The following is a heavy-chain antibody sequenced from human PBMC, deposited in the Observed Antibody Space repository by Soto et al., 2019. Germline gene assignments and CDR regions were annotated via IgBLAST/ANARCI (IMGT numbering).Heavy chain of an antibody. Sequence: QVQLVQSGAEVKKPGSSVKVSCKASVGTFGSYAISWVRQAPGQGLEWMGGIIPIFGTANYAQKFQGRVTINADESTSTAYMELSSLRSEDTAVYYCARGGLLDIVVVVAATRVGWCDPWGQGTLVTVSS. D-gene: IGHD2-15*01. CDR1: VGTFGSYA. V-gene: IGHV1-69*12. CDR3: ARGGLLDIVVVVAATRVGWCDP. J-gene: IGHJ5*02. CDR2: IIPIFGTA.